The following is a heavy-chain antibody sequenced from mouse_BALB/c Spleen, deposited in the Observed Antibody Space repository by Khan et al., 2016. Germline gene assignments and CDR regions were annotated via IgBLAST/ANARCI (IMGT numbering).Heavy chain of an antibody. J-gene: IGHJ2*01. D-gene: IGHD1-2*01. V-gene: IGHV7-3*02. CDR2: IRNEANGYTT. CDR1: GFTFTDYY. CDR3: ARAYYGYAYYFEY. Sequence: EVELVESGGGLVQPGGSLRLSCATSGFTFTDYYMSWVRQPPGKALEWLGFIRNEANGYTTEYSSSVKSRCTISRDDSQNILYLQMTTLRAEDSATYYCARAYYGYAYYFEYWGQGTTLTVSS.